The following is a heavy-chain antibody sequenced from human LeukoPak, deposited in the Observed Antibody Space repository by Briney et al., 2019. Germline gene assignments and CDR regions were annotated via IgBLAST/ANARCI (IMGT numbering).Heavy chain of an antibody. CDR2: IYYSGST. CDR1: GGSISSGGHY. Sequence: SQTLSLTCTVSGGSISSGGHYWSWIRQHPGKGLEWIGYIYYSGSTYYNPSLKSRVTISVDTSKNQFSLKLSSVTAADTAVYYCARGLNTDYFDYWGQGTLVTVSS. J-gene: IGHJ4*02. V-gene: IGHV4-31*03. CDR3: ARGLNTDYFDY.